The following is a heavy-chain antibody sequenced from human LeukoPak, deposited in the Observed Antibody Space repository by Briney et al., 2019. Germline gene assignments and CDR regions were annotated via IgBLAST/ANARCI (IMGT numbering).Heavy chain of an antibody. D-gene: IGHD6-13*01. CDR3: AREGDQGIAAAGYDY. Sequence: SETLSLTCTVSGGSISSSSYYSGWIRQPPGEWLGWIGTIYYSGSTYYKPSLKSRVTISVDTSKNQFSLKLSSVTAADTAVYYCAREGDQGIAAAGYDYWGQGTLVTVSS. J-gene: IGHJ4*02. V-gene: IGHV4-39*02. CDR1: GGSISSSSYY. CDR2: IYYSGST.